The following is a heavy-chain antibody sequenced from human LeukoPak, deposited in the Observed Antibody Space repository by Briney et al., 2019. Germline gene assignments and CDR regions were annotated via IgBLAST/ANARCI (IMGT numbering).Heavy chain of an antibody. CDR2: IIPLFGTA. Sequence: SVKVSCKASGGAFSTYAVNWVRQAPGQGLEWMGGIIPLFGTANYAQKFQGRVTITTDESTSTAYMELSRLRSEDTAIYYCARVFARGGEISGSYYYYWGQGTLVTVSS. V-gene: IGHV1-69*05. CDR1: GGAFSTYA. D-gene: IGHD3-10*01. J-gene: IGHJ4*02. CDR3: ARVFARGGEISGSYYYY.